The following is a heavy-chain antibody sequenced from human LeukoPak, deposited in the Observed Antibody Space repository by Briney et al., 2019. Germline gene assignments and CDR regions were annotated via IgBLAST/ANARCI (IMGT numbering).Heavy chain of an antibody. CDR1: GGSISSHY. Sequence: SETLSLTCTVSGGSISSHYWSWIRQHPGKGLEWIGYVYYSRSTYYNPSLKSRLTISVDTSKNQFSLKLNSVTAADTAVYYCARGLPYDSSGYYFDGFDHWGQGTLVTVSS. J-gene: IGHJ4*02. V-gene: IGHV4-59*06. CDR2: VYYSRST. D-gene: IGHD3-22*01. CDR3: ARGLPYDSSGYYFDGFDH.